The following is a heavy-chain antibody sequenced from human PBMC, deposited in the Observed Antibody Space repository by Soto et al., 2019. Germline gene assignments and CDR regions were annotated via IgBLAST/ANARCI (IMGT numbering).Heavy chain of an antibody. D-gene: IGHD6-19*01. CDR3: ATYVTRSGWNPFDY. V-gene: IGHV1-24*01. Sequence: ASVKVSCKVSGYTLTELSMHWVRQAPGKGLEWMGGFDPEDGETIYAQKFQGRVTMTEDTSTDTAYMELGSLRSEDTAVYYCATYVTRSGWNPFDYWGQGTLVTVSS. CDR2: FDPEDGET. J-gene: IGHJ4*02. CDR1: GYTLTELS.